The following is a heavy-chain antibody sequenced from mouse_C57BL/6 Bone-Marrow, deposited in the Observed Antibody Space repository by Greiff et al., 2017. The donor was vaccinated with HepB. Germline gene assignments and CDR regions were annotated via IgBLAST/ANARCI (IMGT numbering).Heavy chain of an antibody. J-gene: IGHJ3*01. Sequence: QVQLQQSGAELARPGASVKLSCKASGYTFTSYGISWVKQRTGQGLEWIGEIYPRSGNTYYNEKFKGKATLTADKSSSTAYMELRSLTSEDAAVCVSARTYCYGSLLAYWGQGTLVTVSA. CDR2: IYPRSGNT. D-gene: IGHD1-1*01. CDR3: ARTYCYGSLLAY. V-gene: IGHV1-81*01. CDR1: GYTFTSYG.